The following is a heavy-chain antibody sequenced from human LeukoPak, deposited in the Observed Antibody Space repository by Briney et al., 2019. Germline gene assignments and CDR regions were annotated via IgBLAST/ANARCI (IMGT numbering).Heavy chain of an antibody. CDR2: IYCSGST. CDR1: GGSISSYY. D-gene: IGHD6-13*01. J-gene: IGHJ4*02. V-gene: IGHV4-59*08. Sequence: SETLSLTCTVSGGSISSYYWSWIRQPPGKGLEWIGYIYCSGSTNYNPSLKSRVTISVDTSKNQFSLKLSSVTAADTAVYYCARHDGQQRGFDYWGQGTLVTVSS. CDR3: ARHDGQQRGFDY.